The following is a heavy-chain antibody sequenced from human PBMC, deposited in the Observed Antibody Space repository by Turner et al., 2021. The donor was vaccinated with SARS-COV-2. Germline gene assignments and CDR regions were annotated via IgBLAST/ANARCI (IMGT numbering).Heavy chain of an antibody. CDR3: AKQQGLYSNPMYYFDY. D-gene: IGHD4-4*01. J-gene: IGHJ4*02. CDR2: TSYDGSNK. CDR1: GFTFSSYG. Sequence: QVQLVESGGGVVKPGRSLGLSCAASGFTFSSYGMHWVRQAPGKGLEWVAVTSYDGSNKYYADSVKGRFTISRDNSKNTLYLQMNSLRAEDTAVYYCAKQQGLYSNPMYYFDYWGQGTLVTVSS. V-gene: IGHV3-30*18.